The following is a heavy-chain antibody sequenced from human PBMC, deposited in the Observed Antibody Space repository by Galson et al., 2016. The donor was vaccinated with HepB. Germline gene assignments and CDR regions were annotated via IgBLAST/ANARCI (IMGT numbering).Heavy chain of an antibody. CDR3: ARHWVSSSSEFDS. Sequence: SETLSLTCTVSGDSFSSPTWWTWIRQPPGKGLEWIGSIFYSGSAYNSPSLKSRVTMSVDTPKNEFSLKLNSVTAADTAMYYCARHWVSSSSEFDSWGRGTLVTVSS. CDR1: GDSFSSPTW. J-gene: IGHJ4*02. V-gene: IGHV4-39*01. CDR2: IFYSGSA. D-gene: IGHD6-6*01.